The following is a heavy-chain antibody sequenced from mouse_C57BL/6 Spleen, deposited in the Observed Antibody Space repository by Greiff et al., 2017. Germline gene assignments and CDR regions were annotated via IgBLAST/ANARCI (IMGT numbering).Heavy chain of an antibody. D-gene: IGHD2-5*01. CDR3: ATSYYSNFWAMDF. CDR2: IYPGSGST. CDR1: GYTFTSYW. J-gene: IGHJ4*01. V-gene: IGHV1-55*01. Sequence: VQLQQPGAELVKPGASVKMSCKASGYTFTSYWITWVKQRPGQGLEWIGDIYPGSGSTNYNEKFKGKATLTVDTSSSTAYMQLSSLTSEDSAVYYCATSYYSNFWAMDFWGKGTSVTVSS.